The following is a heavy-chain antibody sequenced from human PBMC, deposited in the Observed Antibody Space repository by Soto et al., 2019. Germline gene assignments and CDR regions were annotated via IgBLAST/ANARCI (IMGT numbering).Heavy chain of an antibody. CDR1: GGSVSSGSYY. V-gene: IGHV4-61*01. CDR3: ARTRDFWSGNDAFDI. CDR2: MYYSRST. Sequence: SETLSLTCTVSGGSVSSGSYYWSWIRQPPGKGLEGIGYMYYSRSTNYNPTLKSRVTISLDTSKNQFSLKLSSVTAADTAVDFCARTRDFWSGNDAFDIWGQGTMVTVSS. J-gene: IGHJ3*02. D-gene: IGHD3-3*01.